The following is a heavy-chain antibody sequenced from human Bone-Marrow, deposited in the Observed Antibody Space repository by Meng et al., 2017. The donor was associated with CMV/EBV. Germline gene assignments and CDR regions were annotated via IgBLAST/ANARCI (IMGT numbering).Heavy chain of an antibody. CDR1: GFTFSSYA. CDR2: IYSGGSST. Sequence: GESLKISCAASGFTFSSYAMSWVRQAPGRGLEWVSVIYSGGSSTYYADSVKGRFTISRDNSKNTLYLQMNSRRAEDTAVYYCAKRTGGYFDYWGQGTLVTVSS. CDR3: AKRTGGYFDY. V-gene: IGHV3-23*03. D-gene: IGHD7-27*01. J-gene: IGHJ4*02.